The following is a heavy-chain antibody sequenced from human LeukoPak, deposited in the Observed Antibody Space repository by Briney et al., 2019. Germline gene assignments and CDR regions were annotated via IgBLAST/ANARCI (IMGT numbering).Heavy chain of an antibody. J-gene: IGHJ4*02. Sequence: ASVKVSCKASGYTFTGYYMHWVRQAPGQGLEWMGRINPNSGGTNYAQKFQGRLTMTRDTSISTAYMELSRLRSDDTAVYYCARDSKGRSIAAAGDYWGQGTLVTVSS. D-gene: IGHD6-13*01. V-gene: IGHV1-2*06. CDR2: INPNSGGT. CDR1: GYTFTGYY. CDR3: ARDSKGRSIAAAGDY.